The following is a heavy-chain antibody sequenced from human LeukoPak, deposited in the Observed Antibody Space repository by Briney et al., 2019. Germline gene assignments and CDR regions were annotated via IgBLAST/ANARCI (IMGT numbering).Heavy chain of an antibody. Sequence: GGSLRLSCAASGFSVSSNYMSWVRQAPGKGLEWISVIYSGGSTYYADSVKGRFTISRDNSKNTLYLQMNSLRAEDTTVYYCAREGLRSAIDYWGQGTLVTVSS. V-gene: IGHV3-53*01. J-gene: IGHJ4*02. CDR1: GFSVSSNY. D-gene: IGHD4-17*01. CDR3: AREGLRSAIDY. CDR2: IYSGGST.